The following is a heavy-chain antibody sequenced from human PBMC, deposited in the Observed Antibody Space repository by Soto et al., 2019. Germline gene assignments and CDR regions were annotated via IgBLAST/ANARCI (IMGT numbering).Heavy chain of an antibody. CDR1: GFTFSSYA. D-gene: IGHD3-3*01. V-gene: IGHV3-23*01. CDR3: AKDRPLEWLLYRYDYYYYMDV. CDR2: ISGSGGST. J-gene: IGHJ6*03. Sequence: GGSLRLSCAASGFTFSSYAMSWVRQAPGKGLEWVSAISGSGGSTYYADSVKGRFTISRDNSKNTLYLQMNSLRAEDTAVYYCAKDRPLEWLLYRYDYYYYMDVWGKGTTVTVSS.